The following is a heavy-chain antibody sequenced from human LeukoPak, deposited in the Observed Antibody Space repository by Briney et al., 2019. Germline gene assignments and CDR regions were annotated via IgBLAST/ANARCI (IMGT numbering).Heavy chain of an antibody. CDR1: GDSSSTYY. CDR2: IYTTGRA. J-gene: IGHJ4*02. CDR3: ARIVDDFMFTFGGITSYYFDY. D-gene: IGHD3-16*01. V-gene: IGHV4-4*07. Sequence: SETLSFTGTVSGDSSSTYYWSWIPQPAGKGLEWIRRIYTTGRANYNPSLKSRVTMTVDTSKNQFSLKLSSVTAADTAVYYCARIVDDFMFTFGGITSYYFDYWREGTVVTVSS.